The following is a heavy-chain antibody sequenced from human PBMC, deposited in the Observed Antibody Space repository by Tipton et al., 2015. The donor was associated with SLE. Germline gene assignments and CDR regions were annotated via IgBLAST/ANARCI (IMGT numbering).Heavy chain of an antibody. CDR3: AKYYYDSSATQH. CDR1: GFTFSNAW. J-gene: IGHJ1*01. Sequence: GSLRLSCAASGFTFSNAWMSWVRQAPGKGLEWVSAISGSGGSTYYADSVKGRFTISRDNSKNTLYLQMNSLRAEDTAVYYCAKYYYDSSATQHWGQGTLVTVSS. V-gene: IGHV3-23*01. D-gene: IGHD3-22*01. CDR2: ISGSGGST.